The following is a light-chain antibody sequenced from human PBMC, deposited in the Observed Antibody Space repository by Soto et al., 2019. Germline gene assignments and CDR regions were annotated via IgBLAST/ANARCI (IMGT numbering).Light chain of an antibody. CDR1: QGIGTS. CDR2: AAS. V-gene: IGKV1-9*01. Sequence: DIQLTQSQSLLSASVGDRVTITCRASQGIGTSVAWYQQKPGKAPKSLVYAASTLQSGVPSRFSGRGSGTEFTLTISSLRPEDFATYYCQQYNSYSWTFGQGTKVDIK. J-gene: IGKJ1*01. CDR3: QQYNSYSWT.